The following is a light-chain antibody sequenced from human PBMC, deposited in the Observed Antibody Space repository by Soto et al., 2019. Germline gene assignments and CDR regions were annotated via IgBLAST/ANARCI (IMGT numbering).Light chain of an antibody. CDR1: QRIDNF. V-gene: IGKV1-39*01. CDR2: GAS. CDR3: QQRYKTSLSS. Sequence: DIQMTKSPSFLSASVGDRVTITCRASQRIDNFLNWYQQKPGKAPKLLIYGASSLQSGVPSRFSGSGSGTDFTLTITSLQPEDSATYHCQQRYKTSLSSFGQGTKVDIK. J-gene: IGKJ2*01.